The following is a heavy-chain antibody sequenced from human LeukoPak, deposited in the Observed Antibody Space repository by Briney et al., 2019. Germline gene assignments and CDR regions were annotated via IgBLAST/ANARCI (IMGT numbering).Heavy chain of an antibody. CDR2: IYSGGGT. CDR3: ATTYSSSWYGYFDY. D-gene: IGHD6-13*01. CDR1: GFTVSSQY. J-gene: IGHJ4*02. Sequence: GGSLRLSCAASGFTVSSQYMNWVRQAPGKGLEWVSVIYSGGGTYYADSVNGRFTISRDNSKNTLYLQMNSLRADDTAVYYCATTYSSSWYGYFDYWGQGTLVTVSS. V-gene: IGHV3-53*01.